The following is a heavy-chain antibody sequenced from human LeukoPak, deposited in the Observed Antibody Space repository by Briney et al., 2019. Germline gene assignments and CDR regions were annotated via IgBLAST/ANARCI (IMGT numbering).Heavy chain of an antibody. Sequence: SETLSLTCTVSGGSISSHYWNWIRQPAGKRLEWIGRVYSRGNTNYNPSLKSRVTVSVDNSKNQFSLKLSSVTVADTAVYYCARSYNDYNWFDPWGQGILVTVSA. D-gene: IGHD3-16*01. CDR3: ARSYNDYNWFDP. V-gene: IGHV4-4*07. CDR1: GGSISSHY. J-gene: IGHJ5*02. CDR2: VYSRGNT.